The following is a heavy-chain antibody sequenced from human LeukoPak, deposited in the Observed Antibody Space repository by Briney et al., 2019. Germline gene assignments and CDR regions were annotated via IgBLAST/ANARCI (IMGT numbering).Heavy chain of an antibody. CDR2: ISSSSSTI. Sequence: GGSLRLSCAASGFTFSSYSMNWVRQAPGKGLEWVSYISSSSSTIYYADSVKGRFTISRDNAKNSLYLQMNSLRAEDTAVYYCARDQEAYSYGQRYYYMDVWGKGTTVTVSS. V-gene: IGHV3-48*01. D-gene: IGHD5-18*01. CDR1: GFTFSSYS. CDR3: ARDQEAYSYGQRYYYMDV. J-gene: IGHJ6*03.